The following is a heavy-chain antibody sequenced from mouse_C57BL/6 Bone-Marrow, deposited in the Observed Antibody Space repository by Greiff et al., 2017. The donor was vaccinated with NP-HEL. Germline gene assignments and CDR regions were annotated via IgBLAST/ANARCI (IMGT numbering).Heavy chain of an antibody. CDR2: NYPRSGNT. CDR3: ARPYGSSLDY. V-gene: IGHV1-81*01. J-gene: IGHJ2*01. D-gene: IGHD1-1*01. CDR1: GYTFTSYG. Sequence: QVHVKQSGAELARPGASVKLSCKASGYTFTSYGISWVKQRTGQGLEWIGENYPRSGNTYYNEKFKGKATLTADKSSSTAYMELRSLTSEDSAVYFCARPYGSSLDYWGQGTTLTVSS.